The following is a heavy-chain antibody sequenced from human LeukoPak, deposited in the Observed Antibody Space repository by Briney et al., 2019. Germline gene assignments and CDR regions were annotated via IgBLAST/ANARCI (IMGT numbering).Heavy chain of an antibody. D-gene: IGHD3-9*01. CDR1: GFTFSSYA. Sequence: GGSLRLSCAASGFTFSSYAMSWVRQAPGKGLEWVSAISGSGGSTYYAGSVKGRFTISRDNSKNTLYLQMNSLRAEDTAVYYCAKFSYFDWLSQPDYWGQGTLVTVSS. V-gene: IGHV3-23*01. J-gene: IGHJ4*02. CDR2: ISGSGGST. CDR3: AKFSYFDWLSQPDY.